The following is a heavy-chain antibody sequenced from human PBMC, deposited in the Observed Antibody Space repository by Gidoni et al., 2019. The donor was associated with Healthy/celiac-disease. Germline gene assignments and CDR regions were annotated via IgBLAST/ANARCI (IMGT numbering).Heavy chain of an antibody. CDR2: IWYDGSNK. CDR3: ARGELTMVRGPGGMDV. J-gene: IGHJ6*02. CDR1: GFTFSSYG. D-gene: IGHD3-10*01. V-gene: IGHV3-33*01. Sequence: QVQLVESGGGVVQPGRSLRLSCAASGFTFSSYGMHWVRQAPGKGLEWVAVIWYDGSNKYYADSVKGRFTISRDNSKNTLYLQINSLRAEDTAVYYCARGELTMVRGPGGMDVWGQGTTVTVSS.